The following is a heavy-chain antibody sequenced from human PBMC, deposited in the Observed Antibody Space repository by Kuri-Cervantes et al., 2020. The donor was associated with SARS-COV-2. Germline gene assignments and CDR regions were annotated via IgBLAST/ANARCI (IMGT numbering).Heavy chain of an antibody. Sequence: GGSLRLSCAASGFTFSSYWMSWVRQAPGKGLEWVANIKQDGSEKYYVDSVKGRFTISRDNAKNSLYLQMNSLRAEDTAVYYCAREYDSSGYYYVLYYYGMDVWGQGTTVTVSS. D-gene: IGHD3-22*01. V-gene: IGHV3-7*01. J-gene: IGHJ6*02. CDR2: IKQDGSEK. CDR1: GFTFSSYW. CDR3: AREYDSSGYYYVLYYYGMDV.